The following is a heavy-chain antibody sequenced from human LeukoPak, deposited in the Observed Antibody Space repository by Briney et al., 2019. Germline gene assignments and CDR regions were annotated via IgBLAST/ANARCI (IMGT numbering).Heavy chain of an antibody. J-gene: IGHJ4*02. V-gene: IGHV3-7*01. Sequence: GGSLRLSCAASGFTFSGYWMGWVRQAPGKGLEWVANIKQDGSEKHYVDSVKGRFTISRDNAKNSLYLQMNSLRAEDTAVYYCARDGPWFGEFYDYWGQGTLVTVSS. D-gene: IGHD3-10*01. CDR2: IKQDGSEK. CDR3: ARDGPWFGEFYDY. CDR1: GFTFSGYW.